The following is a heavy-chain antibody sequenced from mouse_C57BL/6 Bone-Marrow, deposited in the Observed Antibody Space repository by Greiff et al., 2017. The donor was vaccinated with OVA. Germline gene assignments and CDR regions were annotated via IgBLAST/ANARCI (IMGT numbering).Heavy chain of an antibody. D-gene: IGHD2-10*02. CDR3: ARKWYGNWGYFDV. Sequence: QVQLQQPGAELVRPGSSVKLSCKASGYTFTSYWMHWVKQRPIQGLEWIGNIDPSDSETHYNQKFKDKATLTVDKSSSTAYMQLSSLTSEDSAVYYCARKWYGNWGYFDVWGTGTTVTVSS. V-gene: IGHV1-52*01. CDR2: IDPSDSET. CDR1: GYTFTSYW. J-gene: IGHJ1*03.